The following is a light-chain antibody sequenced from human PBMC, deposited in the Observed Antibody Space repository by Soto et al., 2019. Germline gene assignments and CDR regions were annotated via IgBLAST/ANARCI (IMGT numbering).Light chain of an antibody. V-gene: IGLV2-14*01. CDR2: DVN. CDR3: SSYRVSSTLVV. J-gene: IGLJ2*01. CDR1: SSDVGGYNS. Sequence: QSALTQPASVSGSPGQSITISCAGTSSDVGGYNSVSWYQQHPGKAPKLMIFDVNNRPSGVSNRFSGSKSDNTASLTISGLQSEDEADYYCSSYRVSSTLVVFGGGTKLTVL.